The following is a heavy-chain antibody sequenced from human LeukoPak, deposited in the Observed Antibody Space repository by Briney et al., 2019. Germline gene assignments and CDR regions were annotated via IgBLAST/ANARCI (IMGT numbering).Heavy chain of an antibody. CDR1: GFTFGDYA. Sequence: GGSLRLSCTASGFTFGDYAMSWVRQAPGKGLEWVGFIRSKAYGGTTEYAASVKGRFTISRDDSKSIAYLQMNSLKTEDTAVYYCTSWSDYGENVGEYWFDPWGQGTLVTVSS. V-gene: IGHV3-49*04. CDR3: TSWSDYGENVGEYWFDP. D-gene: IGHD4-17*01. CDR2: IRSKAYGGTT. J-gene: IGHJ5*02.